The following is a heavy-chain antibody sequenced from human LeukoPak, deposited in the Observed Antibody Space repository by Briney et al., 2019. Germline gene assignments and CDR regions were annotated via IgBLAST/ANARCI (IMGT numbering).Heavy chain of an antibody. J-gene: IGHJ6*02. D-gene: IGHD1-26*01. CDR2: ISSSSSYI. CDR3: ARVHSGSHKPEYYYYYYGMDV. CDR1: GFTFSSYS. Sequence: GGSLRLSCAASGFTFSSYSMNWVRQAPGKGLEWVSYISSSSSYIYYADSVKGRFTISRDNAKNSLYLQMNSLRAEDTAVYYCARVHSGSHKPEYYYYYYGMDVWGQGTTVTVSS. V-gene: IGHV3-21*04.